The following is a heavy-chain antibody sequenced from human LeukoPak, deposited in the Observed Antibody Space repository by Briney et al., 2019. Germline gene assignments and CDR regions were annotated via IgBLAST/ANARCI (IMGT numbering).Heavy chain of an antibody. V-gene: IGHV3-23*01. J-gene: IGHJ4*02. CDR2: ITGSGLST. CDR3: AKWFGESLYQLFDY. D-gene: IGHD3-10*01. CDR1: GFTFSSYG. Sequence: GGSLRLSCAASGFTFSSYGMSWVRQAPGKGLEWVSGITGSGLSTYYADSVKGRFTISRDNSKNTLYLQMNTLRDEDTAVYYCAKWFGESLYQLFDYWGQGTQVTVSS.